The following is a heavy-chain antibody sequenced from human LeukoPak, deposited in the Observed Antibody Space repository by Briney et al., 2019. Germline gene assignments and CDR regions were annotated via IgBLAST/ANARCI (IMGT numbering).Heavy chain of an antibody. CDR1: GFTVSSNY. CDR2: IYSGGST. V-gene: IGHV3-66*01. Sequence: GGSLRLSCAASGFTVSSNYMSWVRQAPGKGLEWVSVIYSGGSTYYADSVKGRFTLSRDNSKNTLYLQMNSLRAEDTAVYYCARVVLYYDFWSAYFHEWGQGTLVTVSS. J-gene: IGHJ4*02. D-gene: IGHD3-3*01. CDR3: ARVVLYYDFWSAYFHE.